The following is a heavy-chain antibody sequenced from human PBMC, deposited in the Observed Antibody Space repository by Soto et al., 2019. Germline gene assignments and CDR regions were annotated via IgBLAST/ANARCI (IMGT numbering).Heavy chain of an antibody. CDR2: ITANNVNT. CDR3: ARDMGGYYFEPNDY. D-gene: IGHD3-22*01. J-gene: IGHJ4*02. CDR1: GYTFTSYG. V-gene: IGHV1-18*01. Sequence: ASVKVSCKTSGYTFTSYGISWVRQAPGQGLEWMGWITANNVNTNYAQRFQGRVTMTTDTSTATAYMELRSLRSDDTAVYYCARDMGGYYFEPNDYWGQGTLVTVSS.